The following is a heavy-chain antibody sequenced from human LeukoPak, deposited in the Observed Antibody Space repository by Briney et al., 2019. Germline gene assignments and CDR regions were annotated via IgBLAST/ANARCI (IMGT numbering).Heavy chain of an antibody. D-gene: IGHD5-12*01. Sequence: SETLSLTCAVYGGSFSGYYWSWIRQPPGKGLEWIGEINHSGSTNYNPSLKSRVTISVDTSKNQFSLKLSSVTAADTAVYYCAGGVAATTKFDYWGQGTLVTVSS. J-gene: IGHJ4*02. CDR3: AGGVAATTKFDY. V-gene: IGHV4-34*01. CDR1: GGSFSGYY. CDR2: INHSGST.